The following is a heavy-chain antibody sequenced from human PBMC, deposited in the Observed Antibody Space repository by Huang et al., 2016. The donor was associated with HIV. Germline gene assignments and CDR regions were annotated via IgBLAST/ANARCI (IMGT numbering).Heavy chain of an antibody. D-gene: IGHD2-8*01. Sequence: LVESGGGLVRPGGSLRLSCAGSTVTFSAYWMTWVRQSAGQGLEWVASIRKDGSEKHYVDSVEGRFNISRENGKKLLFLEMRSLGVDDTAVYFCATKADAMDVWGQGTTVIVSS. CDR3: ATKADAMDV. V-gene: IGHV3-7*01. J-gene: IGHJ6*02. CDR2: IRKDGSEK. CDR1: TVTFSAYW.